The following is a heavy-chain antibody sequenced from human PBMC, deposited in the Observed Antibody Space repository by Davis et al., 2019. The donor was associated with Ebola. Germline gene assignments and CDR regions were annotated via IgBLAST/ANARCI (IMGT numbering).Heavy chain of an antibody. J-gene: IGHJ4*02. V-gene: IGHV4-30-4*01. CDR2: IYYSGST. CDR3: ARQIGGSGYYFQFDY. Sequence: LRPSCTAPGGSISSGDYYWSWIRQPPGTGLEWIGYIYYSGSTYYNPSLKSRVTISVDTSKNQFSLKLSSVTAADTAVYYCARQIGGSGYYFQFDYWGQGTLVTVSS. D-gene: IGHD3-22*01. CDR1: GGSISSGDYY.